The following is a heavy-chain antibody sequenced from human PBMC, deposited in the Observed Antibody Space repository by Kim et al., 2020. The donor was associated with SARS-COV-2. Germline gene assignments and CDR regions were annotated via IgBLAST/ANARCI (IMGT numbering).Heavy chain of an antibody. CDR3: ARDLDIVVVPAAIHYYYYGMDV. V-gene: IGHV1-69*13. Sequence: ASVKVSCKASGGTFSSYAISWVRQAPGQGLEWMGGIIPIFGTANYAQKFQGRVTITADESTSTAYMELSSLRSEDTAVYYCARDLDIVVVPAAIHYYYYGMDVWGQGTTVTVSS. CDR1: GGTFSSYA. D-gene: IGHD2-2*01. CDR2: IIPIFGTA. J-gene: IGHJ6*02.